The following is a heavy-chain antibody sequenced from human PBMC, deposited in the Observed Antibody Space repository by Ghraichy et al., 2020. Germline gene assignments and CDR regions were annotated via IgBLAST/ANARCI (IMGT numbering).Heavy chain of an antibody. CDR1: GGSISSYY. CDR3: ARSLDYELDY. J-gene: IGHJ4*02. CDR2: IYYSGST. V-gene: IGHV4-59*01. Sequence: SETLSLTCTVSGGSISSYYWSWIRQPPGKGLEWIGYIYYSGSTNYNPSLKSRVTISVDTSKNQFSLKLSSVTAADTAVYYCARSLDYELDYWGQGTLVTVSS. D-gene: IGHD4-17*01.